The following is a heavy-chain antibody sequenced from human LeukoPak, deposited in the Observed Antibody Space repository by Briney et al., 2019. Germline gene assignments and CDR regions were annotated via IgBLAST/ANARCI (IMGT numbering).Heavy chain of an antibody. CDR2: IKQDGSEK. CDR3: ARDLSFGAPVAFDI. J-gene: IGHJ3*02. D-gene: IGHD3-10*01. V-gene: IGHV3-7*03. CDR1: GFTFSDYW. Sequence: GGSLRLSCAASGFTFSDYWMSWVRQAPGKGLEWVANIKQDGSEKYYVDSVKGRFTISRDNAKNSLNLQMNSLRAEDTAMYYCARDLSFGAPVAFDIWGQGTMVTVSS.